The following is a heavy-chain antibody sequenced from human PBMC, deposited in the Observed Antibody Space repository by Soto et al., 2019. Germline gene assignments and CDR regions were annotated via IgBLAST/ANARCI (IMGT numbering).Heavy chain of an antibody. D-gene: IGHD3-10*01. CDR3: AAGFDYYGSGSYYVFNY. J-gene: IGHJ4*02. V-gene: IGHV3-23*01. CDR2: VIASGVGT. Sequence: GGSLRLSCAASGLTFSSYAMSWARQAPGKGLEWVSSVIASGVGTYYADSVKGRFTISRDNSKNSLWLHMNSLRAEDTAVYYCAAGFDYYGSGSYYVFNYWGQGTLVTVSS. CDR1: GLTFSSYA.